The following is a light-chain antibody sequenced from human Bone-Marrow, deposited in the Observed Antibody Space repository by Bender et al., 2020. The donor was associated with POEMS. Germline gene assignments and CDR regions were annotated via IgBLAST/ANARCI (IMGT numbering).Light chain of an antibody. CDR2: GKN. CDR3: NSRESSGNSFV. Sequence: SSELTQDPAVSVALGQTVRITCRGDTLRSSYASWYQQKPGQAPVLVIYGKNNRPSGIPDRFSVSSSGNTASLTITGTQAEDEAAYYCNSRESSGNSFVFGPGTTVTV. J-gene: IGLJ1*01. V-gene: IGLV3-19*01. CDR1: TLRSSY.